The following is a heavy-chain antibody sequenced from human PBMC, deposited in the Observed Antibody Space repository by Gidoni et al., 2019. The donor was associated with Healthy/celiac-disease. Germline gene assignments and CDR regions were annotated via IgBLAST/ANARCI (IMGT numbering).Heavy chain of an antibody. CDR2: ISYDGSNK. CDR3: ARDYDFWSGLSAAFDI. V-gene: IGHV3-30*04. CDR1: GCTFRSYA. J-gene: IGHJ3*02. Sequence: QVELVAAGGGVVQPGRCLRLSCAASGCTFRSYAMHWVRQAPGKGLEWVAVISYDGSNKYYADSVKGRFTISRDNSKNTLYLQMNSLRAEDTAVYYCARDYDFWSGLSAAFDIWGQGTMVTVSS. D-gene: IGHD3-3*01.